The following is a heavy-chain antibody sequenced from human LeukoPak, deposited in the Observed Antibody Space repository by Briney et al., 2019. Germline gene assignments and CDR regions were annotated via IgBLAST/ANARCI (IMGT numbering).Heavy chain of an antibody. CDR1: GYTFPSYY. CDR3: ASSGYSYGHFDY. Sequence: GASVKVSCKASGYTFPSYYMHWVRQAPGQGLEWMGIINPSGGSTSYAQKFQGRVTMTRDTSTSTVYMELSSLRSEDTAVYYCASSGYSYGHFDYWGQGTLVTVSS. J-gene: IGHJ4*02. D-gene: IGHD5-18*01. CDR2: INPSGGST. V-gene: IGHV1-46*01.